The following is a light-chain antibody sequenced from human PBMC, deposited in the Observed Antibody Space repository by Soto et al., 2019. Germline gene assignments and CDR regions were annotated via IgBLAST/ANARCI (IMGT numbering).Light chain of an antibody. CDR2: DAS. V-gene: IGKV1-33*01. J-gene: IGKJ5*01. Sequence: IQLTQSPSSLSASVGDRVTVTCRASQDIRNYLAWYQQKPGKAPKLLICDASTLYSGVPSRFSGSGSGTDFTFTISSLQPEDFATYSCLQYYNVPITFGQGTRLEIK. CDR1: QDIRNY. CDR3: LQYYNVPIT.